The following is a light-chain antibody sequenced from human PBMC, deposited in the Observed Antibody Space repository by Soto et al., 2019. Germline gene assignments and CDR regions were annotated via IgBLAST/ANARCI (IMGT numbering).Light chain of an antibody. V-gene: IGKV3-20*01. Sequence: EIVLTQSPGTLALSPGDRATLSCRASQSVSRSYLGWYQQKPGQAPRLLIYGSSTRAPGTPDRFSASGYGTDFNLTINTLEPEDFAVYFCQRYGRSQWTFGQGTKVDIK. CDR2: GSS. CDR3: QRYGRSQWT. J-gene: IGKJ1*01. CDR1: QSVSRSY.